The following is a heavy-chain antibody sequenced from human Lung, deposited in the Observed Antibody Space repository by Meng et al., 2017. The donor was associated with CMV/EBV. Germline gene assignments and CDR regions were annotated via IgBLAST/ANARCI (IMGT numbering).Heavy chain of an antibody. Sequence: SCKASGYPFIAYYLHWVRQAPGQGLEWLGWINPGTGGTDCAQKFQGRVTMTRDTSISTVYLELTTLTSDDTAVYFCARAPYESNFDPWGQGTLVTVSS. CDR3: ARAPYESNFDP. V-gene: IGHV1-2*02. CDR2: INPGTGGT. D-gene: IGHD3-22*01. J-gene: IGHJ5*02. CDR1: GYPFIAYY.